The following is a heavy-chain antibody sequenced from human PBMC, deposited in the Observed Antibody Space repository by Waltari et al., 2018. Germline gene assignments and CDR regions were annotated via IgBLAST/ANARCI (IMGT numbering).Heavy chain of an antibody. V-gene: IGHV3-53*01. CDR3: ARGNNIVATTFDY. J-gene: IGHJ4*02. D-gene: IGHD5-12*01. Sequence: EVQLVESGGGLIQPGGSLRLSCAASGFTVSRKYLSWVRQAPGKGLEWVSVIYSGGSTYADSVKGRFTISRDNSKNTLYLQMNSLRAEDTAVYYCARGNNIVATTFDYWGQGTLVTVSS. CDR2: IYSGGST. CDR1: GFTVSRKY.